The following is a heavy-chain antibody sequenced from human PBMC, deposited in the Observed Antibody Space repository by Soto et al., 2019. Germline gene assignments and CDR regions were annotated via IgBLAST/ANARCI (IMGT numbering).Heavy chain of an antibody. V-gene: IGHV1-8*01. CDR3: ARAAQYAALRYFAWLLFDS. D-gene: IGHD3-9*01. CDR2: MNPNSGNT. Sequence: ASVKVSCKASGYTFTSYDINWVRQATGQGLEWMGWMNPNSGNTGYAQKFQGIVTMTRNTSISTAYMELSSLRSEDTAAYYCARAAQYAALRYFAWLLFDSWGQGTLVTVSS. CDR1: GYTFTSYD. J-gene: IGHJ4*02.